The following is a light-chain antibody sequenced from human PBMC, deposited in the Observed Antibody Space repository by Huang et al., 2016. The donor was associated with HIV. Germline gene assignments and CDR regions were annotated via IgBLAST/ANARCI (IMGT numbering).Light chain of an antibody. CDR1: QDITNS. J-gene: IGKJ1*01. V-gene: IGKV1-NL1*01. CDR2: CAS. CDR3: QQYYSPPRT. Sequence: DIQMTQSPSSLSASIGDRITIPCRAIQDITNSLAWYQQKSGKAPKLLIYCASTLESGVPSRFSGSGAGADYTLNISSLQPEDYASYYCQQYYSPPRTFGQGTKVETK.